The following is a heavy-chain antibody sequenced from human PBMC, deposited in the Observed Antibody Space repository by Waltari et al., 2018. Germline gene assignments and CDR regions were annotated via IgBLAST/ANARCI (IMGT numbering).Heavy chain of an antibody. CDR2: LYSGGST. J-gene: IGHJ5*02. CDR1: GFTVSSND. V-gene: IGHV3-53*01. D-gene: IGHD2-2*01. Sequence: EVQLVESGGDLIQPGGSLRLSCAASGFTVSSNDMSWVRQAPGKGLGWVAILYSGGSTYYGDSVKGRFTISRDSSKTTLYLQLNSLRAEDTAVYYCARDYCDRTSCSVAWGQGTLVTVSS. CDR3: ARDYCDRTSCSVA.